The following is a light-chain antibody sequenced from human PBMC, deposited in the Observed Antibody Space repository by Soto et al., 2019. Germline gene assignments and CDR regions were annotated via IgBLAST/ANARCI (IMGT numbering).Light chain of an antibody. V-gene: IGKV3-15*01. CDR1: QSVSTN. CDR2: GAS. Sequence: EIVMTQSPDTLSVSPGERATLSCRASQSVSTNLAWYQQKPGQAPRLLIYGASTRATGIPARFRGSGSGTEFAFTISSLHSEDFAVYHCQQYNNWPYTFGQGTKLEIK. J-gene: IGKJ2*01. CDR3: QQYNNWPYT.